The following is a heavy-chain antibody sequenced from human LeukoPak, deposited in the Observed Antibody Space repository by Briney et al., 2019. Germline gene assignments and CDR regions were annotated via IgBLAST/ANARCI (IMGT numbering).Heavy chain of an antibody. Sequence: GGSLRLSCAASGFTFSDYYMSWIRQAPGKGLEWVSYISSSGSTIYYADSVKGRFTVSRDHAKNSLYLQMNSLRAEDTAVYYCARESRVHDAFDIWGQGTMVTVSS. V-gene: IGHV3-11*04. CDR2: ISSSGSTI. D-gene: IGHD1-1*01. CDR1: GFTFSDYY. CDR3: ARESRVHDAFDI. J-gene: IGHJ3*02.